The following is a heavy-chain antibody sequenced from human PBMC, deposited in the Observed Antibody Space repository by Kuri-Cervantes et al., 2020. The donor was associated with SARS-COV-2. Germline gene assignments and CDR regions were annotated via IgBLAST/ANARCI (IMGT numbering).Heavy chain of an antibody. D-gene: IGHD5-12*01. CDR2: IYYTGST. CDR1: GGSISSYY. Sequence: SETLSLTCTVSGGSISSYYWSWIRQPPGKGLEWIGYIYYTGSTNYNPSLKIRVTISVDTSKNQFSLKLSPVTAADTAVYYCARIAGRWLRGRDYYYGMDVWGQGTTVTVSS. V-gene: IGHV4-59*12. J-gene: IGHJ6*02. CDR3: ARIAGRWLRGRDYYYGMDV.